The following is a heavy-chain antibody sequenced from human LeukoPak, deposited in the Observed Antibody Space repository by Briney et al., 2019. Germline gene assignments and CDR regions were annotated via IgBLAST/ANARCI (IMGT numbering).Heavy chain of an antibody. V-gene: IGHV3-66*01. CDR3: TRDPDA. J-gene: IGHJ5*02. CDR2: IYSGGDT. Sequence: SGGSLRLSCAASGFTVSNYYMSWVRKAPGKGLEWVSVIYSGGDTYYADSVKGRFTLSRDNSKNTLYLQMYSLRAEDTAVYYCTRDPDAWGQGTLVTVSS. CDR1: GFTVSNYY.